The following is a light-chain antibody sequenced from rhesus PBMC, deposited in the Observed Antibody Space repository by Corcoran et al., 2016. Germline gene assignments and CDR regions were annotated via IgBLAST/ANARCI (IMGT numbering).Light chain of an antibody. J-gene: IGKJ3*01. Sequence: DIQMTQSPSSLSASVGDRVTITCRVSQGIRNYLAWYQQKPGKAPKLLIYDASTLQTGVPSKFSGIGSGTDFTLTINSLPPEDFATYFCQQPSNYPFTFGPGTKLDIK. CDR1: QGIRNY. V-gene: IGKV1-25*01. CDR2: DAS. CDR3: QQPSNYPFT.